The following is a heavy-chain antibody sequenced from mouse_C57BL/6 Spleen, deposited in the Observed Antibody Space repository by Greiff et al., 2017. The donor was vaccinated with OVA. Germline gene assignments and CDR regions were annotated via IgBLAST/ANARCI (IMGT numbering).Heavy chain of an antibody. CDR1: GFTFSSYG. V-gene: IGHV5-6*01. J-gene: IGHJ2*01. Sequence: EVHLVESGGDLVKPGGSLKLSCAASGFTFSSYGMYWVRQTPDKRLEWVATISSGGSYTYYPDSVKGRFTISRDNAKNTQYLQMSRLKSDDTAMYYGARQGSWDGFDYWGQGTTLTVSS. CDR3: ARQGSWDGFDY. CDR2: ISSGGSYT. D-gene: IGHD1-1*02.